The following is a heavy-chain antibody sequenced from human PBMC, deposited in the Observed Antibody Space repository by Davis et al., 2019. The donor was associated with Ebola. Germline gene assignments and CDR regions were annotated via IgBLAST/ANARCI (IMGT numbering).Heavy chain of an antibody. CDR3: ARIRWYYFDY. Sequence: GGSLRLSCAASGFTFNTYGMHWVRQAPGKGLEWVAVISYDGSNKYYADSVKGRFTISRDNSKNTLYLQMNSLRPEDTAVYFCARIRWYYFDYWGQGTLVTVSS. CDR2: ISYDGSNK. CDR1: GFTFNTYG. D-gene: IGHD3-16*02. J-gene: IGHJ4*02. V-gene: IGHV3-30*03.